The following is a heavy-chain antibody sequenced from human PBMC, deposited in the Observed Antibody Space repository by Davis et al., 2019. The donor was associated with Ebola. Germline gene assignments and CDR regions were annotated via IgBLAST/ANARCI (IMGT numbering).Heavy chain of an antibody. Sequence: MPSETLSLTCTVSGGSISRSYWTWIRQPPGKGLEWIGSIYYSGSTIYHPSLKSRVTISVDTSKNQFSLKLSSVTAADTAVYYCARDVSLAAAGYGMDVWGQGTTVTVSS. CDR1: GGSISRSY. V-gene: IGHV4-59*01. CDR3: ARDVSLAAAGYGMDV. J-gene: IGHJ6*02. D-gene: IGHD6-13*01. CDR2: IYYSGST.